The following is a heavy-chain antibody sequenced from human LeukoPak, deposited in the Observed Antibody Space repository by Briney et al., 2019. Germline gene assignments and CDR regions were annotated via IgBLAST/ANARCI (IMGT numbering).Heavy chain of an antibody. CDR2: INPNSGGT. J-gene: IGHJ4*02. Sequence: ASVKVSCKASGYTFTGYYMHWVRQAPGQGLEWMGWINPNSGGTDYAQKFQGRVTMTRDTSISTAYMELSRLRSDDTAVYYCARDLSTIFGVALPMDYWGQGTLVTVSS. V-gene: IGHV1-2*02. CDR1: GYTFTGYY. D-gene: IGHD3-3*01. CDR3: ARDLSTIFGVALPMDY.